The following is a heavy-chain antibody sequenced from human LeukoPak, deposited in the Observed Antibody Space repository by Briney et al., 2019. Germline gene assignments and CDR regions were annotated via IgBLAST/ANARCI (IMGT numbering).Heavy chain of an antibody. CDR3: ARSGYGSGSRHVSDY. V-gene: IGHV1-46*01. D-gene: IGHD3-10*01. CDR2: INPSGGST. J-gene: IGHJ4*02. CDR1: GYTFTSYY. Sequence: ASVKVSCKASGYTFTSYYLHWVRQAPGEGLEWMGIINPSGGSTSYAQKFQGRVTMTRDMSTSTVYMELSSLRSEDTAVYYCARSGYGSGSRHVSDYWGQGTLVTVSS.